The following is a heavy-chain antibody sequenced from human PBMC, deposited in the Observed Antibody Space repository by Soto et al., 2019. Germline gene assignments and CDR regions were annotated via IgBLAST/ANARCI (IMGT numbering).Heavy chain of an antibody. CDR3: ARGFRRYSGYDSPRGYYGMDV. J-gene: IGHJ6*02. Sequence: SETLSLTCAVYGGSFSGYYWSWIRQPPGKGLEWIGEINHSVSTNYNPSLKRRVTISVDTSENQFSLKLSSVTAADTAVYYCARGFRRYSGYDSPRGYYGMDVWGQGTTVTVS. CDR1: GGSFSGYY. V-gene: IGHV4-34*01. D-gene: IGHD5-12*01. CDR2: INHSVST.